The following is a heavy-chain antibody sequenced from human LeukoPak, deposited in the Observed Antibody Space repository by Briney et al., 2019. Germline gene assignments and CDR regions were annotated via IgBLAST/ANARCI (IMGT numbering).Heavy chain of an antibody. CDR2: LSYSGDA. V-gene: IGHV3-23*01. Sequence: GGSLRLSCAASGFTFYKYPMNWVRQAPGKGLEWISTLSYSGDAHYADSVKGRFTISRDDSKNTVYPQMNSLRPEDTAVYFCAKDFDSGGSYDGDHRWGQGTLVTVSS. J-gene: IGHJ4*02. CDR1: GFTFYKYP. D-gene: IGHD3-22*01. CDR3: AKDFDSGGSYDGDHR.